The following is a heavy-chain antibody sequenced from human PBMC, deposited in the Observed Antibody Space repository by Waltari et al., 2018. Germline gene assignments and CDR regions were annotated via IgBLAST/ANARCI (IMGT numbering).Heavy chain of an antibody. D-gene: IGHD2-15*01. CDR3: ARPTNRYCSGGSCWKDGGY. V-gene: IGHV4-39*01. Sequence: QLQLQESGPGLVKPSETLSLTCTVSGGSISSSSYYWGWIRQPPGKGLEWIGSIYYSGSTYYNPSLKSRVTISIDPSKNQFSLNLSSMTAADTAVYYCARPTNRYCSGGSCWKDGGYWGQGTLVTVSS. J-gene: IGHJ4*02. CDR2: IYYSGST. CDR1: GGSISSSSYY.